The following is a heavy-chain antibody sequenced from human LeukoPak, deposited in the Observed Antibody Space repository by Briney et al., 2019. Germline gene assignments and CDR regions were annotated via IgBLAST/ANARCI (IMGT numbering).Heavy chain of an antibody. Sequence: ASVKVSCKPSGYTFTSYYMHWVRQAPGQGREWMGIINPRDGSTSYAQKFQGRVTMTRETSTSTIYMELSSLRSEDTAVYYCASLAGSGSYWGREDASDIWGQGTMVIVSS. J-gene: IGHJ3*02. D-gene: IGHD3-10*01. CDR2: INPRDGST. CDR1: GYTFTSYY. V-gene: IGHV1-46*01. CDR3: ASLAGSGSYWGREDASDI.